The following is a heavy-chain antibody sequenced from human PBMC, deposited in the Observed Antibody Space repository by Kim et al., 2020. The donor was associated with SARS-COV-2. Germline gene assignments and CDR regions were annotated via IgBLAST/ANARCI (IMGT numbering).Heavy chain of an antibody. J-gene: IGHJ3*01. CDR3: ARDPPGPDCAFDL. CDR1: GDSISRHH. CDR2: IYNTGTT. V-gene: IGHV4-59*11. D-gene: IGHD2-21*02. Sequence: SETLCLTCIVSGDSISRHHWSWIRQPPGKGLEWIGNIYNTGTTHSDPSLESRVTISVDTSKNHFSMKLSSVTAADTAVYFCARDPPGPDCAFDLWGPGTMVTVSS.